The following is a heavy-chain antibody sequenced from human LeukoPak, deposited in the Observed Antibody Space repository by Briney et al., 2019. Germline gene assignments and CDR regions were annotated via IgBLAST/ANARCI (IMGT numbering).Heavy chain of an antibody. J-gene: IGHJ4*02. CDR3: ARDSRGSDILTGYYDY. D-gene: IGHD3-9*01. Sequence: ASVKVSCKASGYTFTSYGISWVRQAPGQGLEWMGWISAYNGNTNYAQKLQGRVTMTTDTSTSTAYMELRSLRSDDTAVYYCARDSRGSDILTGYYDYWGQGTLVTVSS. CDR1: GYTFTSYG. CDR2: ISAYNGNT. V-gene: IGHV1-18*01.